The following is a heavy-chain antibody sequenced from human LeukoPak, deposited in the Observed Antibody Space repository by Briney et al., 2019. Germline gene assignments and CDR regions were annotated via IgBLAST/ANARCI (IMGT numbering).Heavy chain of an antibody. CDR3: ARGRGRYCSGGSCRQIRGNWFDP. Sequence: GASVKVSCKASGFTFTRYDINWVRQATGQGLEWMGWMNPNSGNTGYAQKFQGRVTMTRNTSISTAYMELSSLRSEDTAVYYCARGRGRYCSGGSCRQIRGNWFDPWGQGTLVTVSS. CDR2: MNPNSGNT. J-gene: IGHJ5*02. CDR1: GFTFTRYD. D-gene: IGHD2-15*01. V-gene: IGHV1-8*01.